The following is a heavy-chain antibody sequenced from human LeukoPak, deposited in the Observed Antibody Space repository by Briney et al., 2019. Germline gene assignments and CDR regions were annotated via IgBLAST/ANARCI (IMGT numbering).Heavy chain of an antibody. CDR3: AREVHRRGYSGYDFGYGMDV. V-gene: IGHV1-2*02. CDR2: LNPNHCGT. D-gene: IGHD5-12*01. Sequence: ASVTVSCQPSGYTFTAYFMRGVGQAPGQALEWMGWLNPNHCGTNYAQKFQGRVTMTRDTSISTAYMELSRLRSDDTAVYYCAREVHRRGYSGYDFGYGMDVWGQGTTVTVSS. J-gene: IGHJ6*02. CDR1: GYTFTAYF.